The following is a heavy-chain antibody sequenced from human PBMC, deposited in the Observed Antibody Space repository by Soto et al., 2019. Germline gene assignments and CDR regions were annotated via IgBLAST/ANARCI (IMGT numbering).Heavy chain of an antibody. D-gene: IGHD6-13*01. CDR2: ISTSTSYT. CDR1: GFTFSDYY. CDR3: ARRAAPDNWFDP. V-gene: IGHV3-11*06. J-gene: IGHJ5*02. Sequence: VGSLRLSCAASGFTFSDYYMTWIRQAPGKGLEWVSYISTSTSYTNYADSVKGRFTISRDNAENSLYLQMNSLRAEDTAVYYCARRAAPDNWFDPWGQGTLVTVSS.